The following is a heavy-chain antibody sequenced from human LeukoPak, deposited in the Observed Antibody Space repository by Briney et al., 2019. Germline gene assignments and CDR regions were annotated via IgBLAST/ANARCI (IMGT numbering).Heavy chain of an antibody. CDR2: IYYSGST. J-gene: IGHJ6*02. CDR3: ARDGDFWSGYHSPYYGMDV. Sequence: SETLSLTCTVSGGSISSYYWSWIRQPPGKGLEWIGYIYYSGSTNYNPSLKSRVTISVDTSKNQFSLKLSSVTAADTAVYYCARDGDFWSGYHSPYYGMDVWGQGTTVTVSS. V-gene: IGHV4-59*01. D-gene: IGHD3-3*01. CDR1: GGSISSYY.